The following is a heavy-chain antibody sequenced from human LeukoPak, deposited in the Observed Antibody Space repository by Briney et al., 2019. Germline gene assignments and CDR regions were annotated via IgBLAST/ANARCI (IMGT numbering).Heavy chain of an antibody. Sequence: GGSLRLPCAASGFTFSSYGMHWVRQAPGKGLEWVAVISYDGSNKYYADSVKGRFTISRDNSKNTLYLQMNSLRAEDTAVYYCAKARYSGSYFFDYWGQGTLVTVSS. V-gene: IGHV3-30*18. CDR1: GFTFSSYG. CDR2: ISYDGSNK. CDR3: AKARYSGSYFFDY. D-gene: IGHD1-26*01. J-gene: IGHJ4*02.